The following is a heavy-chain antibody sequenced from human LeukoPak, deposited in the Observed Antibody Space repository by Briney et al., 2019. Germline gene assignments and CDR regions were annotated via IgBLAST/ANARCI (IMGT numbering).Heavy chain of an antibody. J-gene: IGHJ6*02. CDR2: IYVSGIT. CDR1: GGSIMTYY. Sequence: SETLSLTCTVSGGSIMTYYWSWIRQPPGKGLEWIGYIYVSGITYYNPSLQSRVTLSIDTSKNEFSLNLTSVTAADTAMYYCARTTNVDYFYYYGLDVWGRGTTVTVSS. V-gene: IGHV4-59*01. CDR3: ARTTNVDYFYYYGLDV. D-gene: IGHD1-1*01.